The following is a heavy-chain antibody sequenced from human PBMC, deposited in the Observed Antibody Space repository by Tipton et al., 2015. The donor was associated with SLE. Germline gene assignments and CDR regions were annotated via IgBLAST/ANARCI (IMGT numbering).Heavy chain of an antibody. V-gene: IGHV4-38-2*01. Sequence: TLSLTCAVSGYSISSGYYWGCIRQPPGKGLEWIGIISHSGSTYYNPSLKSRVTISVDTSKNQFSLKLSSVTAADTAVYYCARIAAAAGTDYWGQGTLVTVSS. CDR3: ARIAAAAGTDY. CDR2: ISHSGST. CDR1: GYSISSGYY. D-gene: IGHD6-13*01. J-gene: IGHJ4*02.